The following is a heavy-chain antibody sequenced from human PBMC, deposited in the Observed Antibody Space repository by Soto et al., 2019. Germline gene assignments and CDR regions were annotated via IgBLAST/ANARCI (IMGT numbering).Heavy chain of an antibody. V-gene: IGHV3-21*01. D-gene: IGHD2-21*01. J-gene: IGHJ4*02. CDR3: ARGTVVIANDMNY. Sequence: GRPLRLSCAASGFTFGTYAMNWVSQTPGKGLEWVSSISTSSSHIYYADSLKGRFTISRDNAKNSLYLQMNSLGPDDTAMYYCARGTVVIANDMNYWGQGTLVTVSS. CDR2: ISTSSSHI. CDR1: GFTFGTYA.